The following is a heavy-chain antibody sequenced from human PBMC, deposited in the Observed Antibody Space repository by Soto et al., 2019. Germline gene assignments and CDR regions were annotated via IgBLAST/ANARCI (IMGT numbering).Heavy chain of an antibody. CDR1: GGTFSSYA. J-gene: IGHJ6*02. Sequence: QVQLVQSGAEVKKPGSSVKVSCKASGGTFSSYAISCVRQAPGQGLEWMGGIIPIFGTANYAQKFQGRVTITADKSTSTAYMELSSLRSEDTAVYYCARIRREGAFWSGYYVYGMDVWGQGTTVTVSS. CDR2: IIPIFGTA. CDR3: ARIRREGAFWSGYYVYGMDV. V-gene: IGHV1-69*06. D-gene: IGHD3-3*01.